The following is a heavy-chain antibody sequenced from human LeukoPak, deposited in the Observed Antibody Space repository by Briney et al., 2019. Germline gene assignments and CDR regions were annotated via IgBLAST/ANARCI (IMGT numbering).Heavy chain of an antibody. V-gene: IGHV3-48*03. J-gene: IGHJ4*02. Sequence: GGSLRLSCAASGFTFSSYAMSWVRQAPGKGLEWVSYISSSGSTIYYADSVKGRFTISRDNAKNSLYLQMNSLRAEDTAVYYCAREMGATRDIDYWGQGTLVTASS. CDR2: ISSSGSTI. D-gene: IGHD1-26*01. CDR3: AREMGATRDIDY. CDR1: GFTFSSYA.